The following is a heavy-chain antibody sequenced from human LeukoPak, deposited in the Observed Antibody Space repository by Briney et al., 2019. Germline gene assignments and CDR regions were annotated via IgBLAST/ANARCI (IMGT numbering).Heavy chain of an antibody. V-gene: IGHV3-43*01. CDR3: AKAGGIQLWLDYFDY. J-gene: IGHJ4*02. CDR1: GFTFDDYT. D-gene: IGHD5-18*01. CDR2: ISWDGGST. Sequence: GGSLRLSCAASGFTFDDYTMHWVRQAPGKGLEWVSLISWDGGSTYYADSVKGRFTISRDNSKNSLYLQMHSLRTEDTALYYCAKAGGIQLWLDYFDYWGQGTLVTVSS.